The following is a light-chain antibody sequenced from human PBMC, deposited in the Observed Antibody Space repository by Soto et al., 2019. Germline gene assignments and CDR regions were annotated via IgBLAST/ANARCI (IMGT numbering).Light chain of an antibody. J-gene: IGKJ4*01. Sequence: DIQMTQSPSTLSASEGDRVTITCRASQSINYWLAWYQQKPGKAPKLLISKASNLKSGVPSRFSGTGSGTEFTLTISSLQPDDFASYYCQQYDSYPFTFGGGTKVEI. CDR3: QQYDSYPFT. CDR1: QSINYW. V-gene: IGKV1-5*03. CDR2: KAS.